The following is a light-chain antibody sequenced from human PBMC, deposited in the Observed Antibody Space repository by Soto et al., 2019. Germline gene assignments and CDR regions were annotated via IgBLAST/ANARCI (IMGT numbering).Light chain of an antibody. Sequence: EIVLTQSPATLSLSPGERATLSCRASQSVSNYLAWYQQKPGQAPRLLIYDASNRATGIPARFSGSGSLTEFTRTIRSLEPEDVAVYYCQQRSNWPPWTFGQGTKVEF. CDR3: QQRSNWPPWT. CDR2: DAS. CDR1: QSVSNY. J-gene: IGKJ1*01. V-gene: IGKV3-11*01.